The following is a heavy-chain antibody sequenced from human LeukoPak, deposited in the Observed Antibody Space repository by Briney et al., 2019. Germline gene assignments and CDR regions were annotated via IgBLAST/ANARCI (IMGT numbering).Heavy chain of an antibody. V-gene: IGHV4-30-2*01. Sequence: PSQTLSLTCAVSGGSISSGGYSWSWIRQPPGKGLEWIGYIYHSGSTYYNPSLKSRVTISVDRSKNQFSLKLSSVTAADTAVYYCARSINSAAGTSWYFDLWGRGTLVTVSS. D-gene: IGHD6-13*01. CDR2: IYHSGST. CDR3: ARSINSAAGTSWYFDL. J-gene: IGHJ2*01. CDR1: GGSISSGGYS.